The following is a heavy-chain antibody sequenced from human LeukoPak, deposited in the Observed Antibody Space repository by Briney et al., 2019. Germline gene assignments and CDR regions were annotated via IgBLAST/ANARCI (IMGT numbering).Heavy chain of an antibody. CDR2: VSGTGGRT. D-gene: IGHD6-6*01. V-gene: IGHV3-23*01. Sequence: GGSLRLSCAASGFTFSSYAMSWVRQAPGKGLEWVSVVSGTGGRTYYADSVKGRFTISRDNSKNTLYLQMNSLRAEDTALYYCVKASSSSPQYNWFDAWGQGTLVTVSS. J-gene: IGHJ5*02. CDR3: VKASSSSPQYNWFDA. CDR1: GFTFSSYA.